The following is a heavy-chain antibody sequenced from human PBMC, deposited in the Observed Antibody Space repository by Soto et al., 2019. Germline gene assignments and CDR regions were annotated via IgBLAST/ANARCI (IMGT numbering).Heavy chain of an antibody. V-gene: IGHV4-59*01. Sequence: SESLSLTCTVSGGFISSYYWSWIRQPPGKGLEWIAYIHYSGSTSYNPSLKSRVSMTVDTSKNQFSLKLFSVTAADTAVYYCARGDYYGRSDYWGPGTLVTVSS. CDR2: IHYSGST. J-gene: IGHJ4*02. CDR1: GGFISSYY. D-gene: IGHD3-10*01. CDR3: ARGDYYGRSDY.